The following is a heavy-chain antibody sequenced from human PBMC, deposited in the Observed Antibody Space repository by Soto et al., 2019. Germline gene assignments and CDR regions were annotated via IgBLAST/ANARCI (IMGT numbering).Heavy chain of an antibody. D-gene: IGHD6-19*01. CDR1: GYSISSGYY. V-gene: IGHV4-38-2*01. CDR3: ARAQGAVAGNDWFDP. CDR2: IYHSGST. J-gene: IGHJ5*02. Sequence: PSETLSLTCAVSGYSISSGYYWGWIRQPPGKGLEWIGSIYHSGSTYCNPSLKGRVTISVDTSKNQFSLKLSSVTAADTAVYYCARAQGAVAGNDWFDPWGQGTLVTVSS.